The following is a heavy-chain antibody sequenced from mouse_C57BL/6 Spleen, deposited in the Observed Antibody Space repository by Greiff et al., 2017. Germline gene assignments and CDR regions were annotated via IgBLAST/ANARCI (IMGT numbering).Heavy chain of an antibody. V-gene: IGHV1-50*01. CDR3: ARYDSISYYAMDY. CDR1: GYTFTSYW. CDR2: IAPSDSYT. Sequence: QVQLQQSGAELVKPGASVKLSCKASGYTFTSYWMQWVKQRPGQGLEWIGEIAPSDSYTNYNQKFKGKATLTVDTSSSTAYMQLSSLTSEDSAVDYCARYDSISYYAMDYWGQGTSVTVSS. J-gene: IGHJ4*01. D-gene: IGHD1-1*01.